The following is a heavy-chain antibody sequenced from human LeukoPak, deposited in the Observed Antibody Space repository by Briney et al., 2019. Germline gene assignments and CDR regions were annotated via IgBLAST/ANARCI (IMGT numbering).Heavy chain of an antibody. CDR1: GFSISSTSFY. V-gene: IGHV4-39*01. CDR2: INYSGST. J-gene: IGHJ4*02. CDR3: ARHPGGVQGVPYYFDY. Sequence: PWETLPLTCPVSGFSISSTSFYWGWIGQPPGKGRVWVGSINYSGSTYYNPSLKSRVTISVDTSKNRFSLKLSSVTAADTAVYYCARHPGGVQGVPYYFDYWGQGTLVTVSS. D-gene: IGHD3-10*01.